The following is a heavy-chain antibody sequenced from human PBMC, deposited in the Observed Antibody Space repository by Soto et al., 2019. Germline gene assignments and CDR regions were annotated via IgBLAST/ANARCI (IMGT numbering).Heavy chain of an antibody. CDR2: MNPNSGNT. D-gene: IGHD5-12*01. CDR1: GYTFTSYD. J-gene: IGHJ4*02. V-gene: IGHV1-8*01. Sequence: ASVKVSCKASGYTFTSYDINWVRQATGQGLEWMGWMNPNSGNTGYAQKFQGRVTMTRNTSISTAYMELSSLRSEDTAVYYCARRSGYDPSRDYWGQGTRVTVSS. CDR3: ARRSGYDPSRDY.